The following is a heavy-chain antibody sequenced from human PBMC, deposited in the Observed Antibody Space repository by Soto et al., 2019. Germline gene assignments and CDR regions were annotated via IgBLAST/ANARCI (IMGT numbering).Heavy chain of an antibody. Sequence: PSETLSLTCTVSGGSISSYYWSWFRQPPGKGLEWIGYIYYSGSTNYNPSLKSRVTISVDTSKNQFSLKLSSVTAADTAVYYCARQAGGYVSYWGQGTLVTVSS. CDR3: ARQAGGYVSY. CDR1: GGSISSYY. J-gene: IGHJ4*02. CDR2: IYYSGST. V-gene: IGHV4-59*08. D-gene: IGHD5-12*01.